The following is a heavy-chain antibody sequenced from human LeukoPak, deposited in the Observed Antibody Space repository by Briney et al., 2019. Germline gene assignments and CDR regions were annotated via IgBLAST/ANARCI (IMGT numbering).Heavy chain of an antibody. CDR2: ISTNGDGT. V-gene: IGHV3-64*02. D-gene: IGHD2-2*01. CDR1: GFTFRTYA. J-gene: IGHJ4*02. Sequence: GGSLRLSCATSGFTFRTYALHWVRQAPGKGLEYVSAISTNGDGTYYADSVKGRFTISRDNSKNTLFLQMGSLRADDMAVYYCARWGSTSCYDYWGQGTLVTVSS. CDR3: ARWGSTSCYDY.